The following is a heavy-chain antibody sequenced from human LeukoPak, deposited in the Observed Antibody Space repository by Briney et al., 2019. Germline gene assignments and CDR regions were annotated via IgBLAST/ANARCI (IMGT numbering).Heavy chain of an antibody. D-gene: IGHD3-16*01. J-gene: IGHJ4*02. CDR3: ARLTSIIGLGGPNY. V-gene: IGHV3-23*01. CDR2: ISGSGGST. Sequence: PGGSLRLSCAASGFTFSSYAMSWVRQAPGKGLEWVSAISGSGGSTYYADSVKGRFTISRDNSKNTLYLQMNSLRAEDTAVYYCARLTSIIGLGGPNYWGQGTLVTVSS. CDR1: GFTFSSYA.